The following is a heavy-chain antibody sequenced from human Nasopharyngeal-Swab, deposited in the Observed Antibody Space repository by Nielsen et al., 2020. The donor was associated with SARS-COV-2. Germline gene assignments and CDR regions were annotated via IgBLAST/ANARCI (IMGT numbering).Heavy chain of an antibody. V-gene: IGHV1-8*01. CDR1: GYTFTSYD. Sequence: ASVKVSCKASGYTFTSYDINWVRQATGQGLEWMGWMNPNSGNTGYAQKFQGRVTMTRNTSISTAYMELSSLRSEDTAVYYCARTFYDFWSGYRYGTDVWGQGTTVTVSS. J-gene: IGHJ6*02. CDR2: MNPNSGNT. D-gene: IGHD3-3*01. CDR3: ARTFYDFWSGYRYGTDV.